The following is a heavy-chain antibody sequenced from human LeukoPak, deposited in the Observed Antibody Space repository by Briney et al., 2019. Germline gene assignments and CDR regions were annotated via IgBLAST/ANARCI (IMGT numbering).Heavy chain of an antibody. CDR1: GGSISSYY. CDR3: ARYSYGESNFDY. V-gene: IGHV4-59*08. CDR2: IYYSGST. J-gene: IGHJ4*02. Sequence: PSETLSLTCTVSGGSISSYYWSWIRQPPGKGLEWIGYIYYSGSTNYNPSLKSRVTISVDTSMNQFSLKLSSVTAADTAVYYCARYSYGESNFDYWGQGTLVTVSS. D-gene: IGHD5-18*01.